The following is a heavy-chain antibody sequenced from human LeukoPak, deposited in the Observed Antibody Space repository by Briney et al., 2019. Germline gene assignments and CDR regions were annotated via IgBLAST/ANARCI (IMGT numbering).Heavy chain of an antibody. Sequence: ASVKVSCKASGYTFTSYGISWVRQAPGQGLEWMGWISAYNGNTNYAQKLQGRVTMTTDTSTSTAYMELRSLRSDDTAVYYCARDLTLRRLTMVRGAMIPDSFDYWGQGTLVTVSS. CDR1: GYTFTSYG. V-gene: IGHV1-18*01. J-gene: IGHJ4*02. CDR3: ARDLTLRRLTMVRGAMIPDSFDY. D-gene: IGHD3-10*01. CDR2: ISAYNGNT.